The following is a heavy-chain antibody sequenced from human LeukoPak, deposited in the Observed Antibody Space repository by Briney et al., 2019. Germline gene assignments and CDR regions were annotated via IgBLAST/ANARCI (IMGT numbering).Heavy chain of an antibody. CDR3: ARDFGDIVVVPATALDY. J-gene: IGHJ4*02. D-gene: IGHD2-2*01. CDR1: GFTFSSYN. V-gene: IGHV3-21*01. Sequence: GGSLRLSCAPSGFTFSSYNLNWVRQAPGKGLEWVSTISSSSNYIYYADSVKGRFTISRDNAKNSLYLQVNSLRAEDTAVYYCARDFGDIVVVPATALDYWGQGTLVTVSS. CDR2: ISSSSNYI.